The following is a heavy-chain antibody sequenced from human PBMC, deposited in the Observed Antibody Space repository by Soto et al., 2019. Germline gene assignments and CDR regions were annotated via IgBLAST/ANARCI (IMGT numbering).Heavy chain of an antibody. D-gene: IGHD6-6*01. CDR1: SASLSSSTYY. CDR3: ASSSPFHY. J-gene: IGHJ4*02. Sequence: QLQLQESGPGLVKPSETLSLTCSVSSASLSSSTYYWSWIRQPPGRGPEWIGSIYYSGNTYYKPSLKSRVSISIDTSRNQFSLKLTSVTAADTGAYYCASSSPFHYWGPGILVTVSS. CDR2: IYYSGNT. V-gene: IGHV4-39*01.